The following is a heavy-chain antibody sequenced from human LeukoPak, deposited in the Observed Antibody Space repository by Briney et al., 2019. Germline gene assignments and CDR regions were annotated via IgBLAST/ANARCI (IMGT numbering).Heavy chain of an antibody. J-gene: IGHJ4*02. CDR2: IYTSGNT. D-gene: IGHD4-17*01. CDR3: ARDIVYLIDEDYG. Sequence: SETLSLTCTVSGGSISSYYWTWIRQPAGKGLEWIGRIYTSGNTNYNPSLKSRVTISVDKSKNQFSLKLSSVTAADTAVYYCARDIVYLIDEDYGWGQGTLVTVSS. CDR1: GGSISSYY. V-gene: IGHV4-4*07.